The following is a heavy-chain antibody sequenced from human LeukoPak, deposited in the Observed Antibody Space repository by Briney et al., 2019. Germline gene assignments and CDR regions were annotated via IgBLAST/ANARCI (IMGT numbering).Heavy chain of an antibody. CDR2: IYESGST. J-gene: IGHJ4*02. CDR3: ARGPGISGDHIYPDY. D-gene: IGHD2-21*01. V-gene: IGHV4-38-2*02. CDR1: GYSISSGKY. Sequence: SETLSLTCRVSGYSISSGKYWAWIRQTPGKGLEWIGSIYESGSTYYTPSLKSRVTMSVDTSKNQFSLSLTSVTAADTAVYFCARGPGISGDHIYPDYWGQGIQVTVSS.